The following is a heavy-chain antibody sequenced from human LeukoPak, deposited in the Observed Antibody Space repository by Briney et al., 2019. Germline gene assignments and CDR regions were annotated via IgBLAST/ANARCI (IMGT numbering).Heavy chain of an antibody. CDR2: IHYRGGT. D-gene: IGHD2-2*01. V-gene: IGHV4-30-4*08. CDR1: GGSINGGDYY. CDR3: ARVRSSTSFDDYADY. J-gene: IGHJ4*02. Sequence: PSQTLSLTCSVSGGSINGGDYYWNWIRQPPGKGLEWIGYIHYRGGTYSNPSLRSRLTISLDTSKNHFSLKLSSVIAADTAVYYCARVRSSTSFDDYADYWGQGTLVTVSS.